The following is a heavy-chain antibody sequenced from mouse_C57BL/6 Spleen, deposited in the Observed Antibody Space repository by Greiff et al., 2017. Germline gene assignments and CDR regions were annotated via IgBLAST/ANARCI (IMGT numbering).Heavy chain of an antibody. CDR1: GFTFTDYY. CDR2: ISNKANGYTT. D-gene: IGHD1-1*01. V-gene: IGHV7-3*01. CDR3: AIYEGDGDFDY. J-gene: IGHJ2*01. Sequence: EVKLVESGGGLVQPGGSLSLSCAASGFTFTDYYMSWVSQPPGKALEWMGFISNKANGYTTEYNASVKGRFTISRDNSQSILYLQMNALSAEDSATYYCAIYEGDGDFDYWGQGTTLTVSS.